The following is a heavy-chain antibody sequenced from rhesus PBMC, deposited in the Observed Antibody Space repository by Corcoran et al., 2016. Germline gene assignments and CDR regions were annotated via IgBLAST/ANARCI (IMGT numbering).Heavy chain of an antibody. D-gene: IGHD4-23*01. CDR3: ARELNTVSLYVLDS. CDR1: GDSASSNSAT. V-gene: IGHV6-1*01. CDR2: NYYLSKWYK. Sequence: QVQLQESGPGLVKPSQPLSLTCAISGDSASSNSATWNWIRQSPSRGLEWLGRNYYLSKWYKDYAQSVQKRITNNPNTSKNQFSLQLDSVTPEDMAVYYCARELNTVSLYVLDSWGQGVVVTVSS. J-gene: IGHJ6*01.